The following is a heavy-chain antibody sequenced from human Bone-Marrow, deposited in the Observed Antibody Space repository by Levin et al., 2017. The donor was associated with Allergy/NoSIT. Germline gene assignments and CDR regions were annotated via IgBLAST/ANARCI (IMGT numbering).Heavy chain of an antibody. V-gene: IGHV3-23*01. CDR3: GKDRWVGVIDE. J-gene: IGHJ4*02. Sequence: QTGGSLRLSCAASGFIFNNYAMTWVRQAPGKGLEWVSSITGDGTVTSYADSVKGRFTISRDKSKNTLYLQMNSLRAGDTAVYYCGKDRWVGVIDEWGQGTLVIVSS. CDR2: ITGDGTVT. D-gene: IGHD3-10*01. CDR1: GFIFNNYA.